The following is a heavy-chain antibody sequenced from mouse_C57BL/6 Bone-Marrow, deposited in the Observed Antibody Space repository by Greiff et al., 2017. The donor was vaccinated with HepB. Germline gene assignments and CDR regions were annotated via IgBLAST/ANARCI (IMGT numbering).Heavy chain of an antibody. Sequence: QVHVKQPGAELVKPGASVKLSCKASGYTFTSYWMHWVKQRPGRGLEWIGRSDPNSGGTKYNEKFKSKATLTVDKPSSTAYMQLSSLTSEDSAVYYCAGFTTVVAYRYFDVWGTGTTVTVSS. J-gene: IGHJ1*03. D-gene: IGHD1-1*01. CDR3: AGFTTVVAYRYFDV. V-gene: IGHV1-72*01. CDR2: SDPNSGGT. CDR1: GYTFTSYW.